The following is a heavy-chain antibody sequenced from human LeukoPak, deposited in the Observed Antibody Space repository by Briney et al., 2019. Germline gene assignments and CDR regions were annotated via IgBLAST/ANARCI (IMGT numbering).Heavy chain of an antibody. V-gene: IGHV1-69*05. CDR3: ARERGPPGTTRAFDI. CDR2: IIPIFGTA. J-gene: IGHJ3*02. Sequence: SVKVSCKASGGTFSSYANSWVRQAPGQGLEWMGGIIPIFGTANYAQKFQGRVTITTDESTSTAYMELSSLRSEDTAVYYCARERGPPGTTRAFDIWGQGTMVTVSS. CDR1: GGTFSSYA. D-gene: IGHD1-7*01.